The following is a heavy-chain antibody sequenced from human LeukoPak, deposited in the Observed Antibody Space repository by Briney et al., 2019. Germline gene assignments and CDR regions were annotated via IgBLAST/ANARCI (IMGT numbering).Heavy chain of an antibody. Sequence: PGGSLRLSCAASGFTFSSYWMHWVRQAPGKGLVWVSRLIRDGSSASYADSVKGRFTISRDNTKNILYLQMNSLRAEDTAVYYCVKGLVQTTMSYSVDYWGQGALVTVSS. CDR2: LIRDGSSA. D-gene: IGHD1-1*01. CDR3: VKGLVQTTMSYSVDY. CDR1: GFTFSSYW. V-gene: IGHV3-74*01. J-gene: IGHJ4*02.